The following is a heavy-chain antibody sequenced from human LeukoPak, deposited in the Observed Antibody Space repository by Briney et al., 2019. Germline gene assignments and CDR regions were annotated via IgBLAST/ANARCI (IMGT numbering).Heavy chain of an antibody. CDR3: ARDQFYGDNPFDY. CDR1: GYTFTNYA. D-gene: IGHD4-17*01. V-gene: IGHV1-3*01. Sequence: ASVKVSCKASGYTFTNYAMHWVRQAPGQRLEWMGWINAGNGNTKYSQKLLGRVTITRDTSASAAYMELSSLRSEDTAVYYCARDQFYGDNPFDYWGQGTLVTVSS. J-gene: IGHJ4*02. CDR2: INAGNGNT.